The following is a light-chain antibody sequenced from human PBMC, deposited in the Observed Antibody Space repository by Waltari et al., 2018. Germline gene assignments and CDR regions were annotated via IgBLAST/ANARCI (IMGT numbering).Light chain of an antibody. V-gene: IGKV1-39*01. CDR1: RSISSY. J-gene: IGKJ3*01. Sequence: DIQMTQSPSSLSASVGDRVTITCRASRSISSYLNWYQQKPGKAPNLLVYSASSLQSRVPSRFSGSGSVTDFTLTISILQPEDFATYYCQQRYSTLFTFGPGTKVDIK. CDR3: QQRYSTLFT. CDR2: SAS.